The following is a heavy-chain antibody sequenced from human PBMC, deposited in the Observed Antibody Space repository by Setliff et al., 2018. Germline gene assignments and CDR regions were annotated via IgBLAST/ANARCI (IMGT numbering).Heavy chain of an antibody. J-gene: IGHJ3*02. CDR2: ISAYNGNT. CDR3: ASLRLRYDAFDI. V-gene: IGHV1-18*01. CDR1: GYTFTSYG. D-gene: IGHD4-17*01. Sequence: ASVKVSCKASGYTFTSYGFSWVRQAPGQGLEWMGWISAYNGNTNYAQKLQGRVTMTTDTSTSTAYMELRSLRSDDTAVYYCASLRLRYDAFDIWGQGTMVTVSS.